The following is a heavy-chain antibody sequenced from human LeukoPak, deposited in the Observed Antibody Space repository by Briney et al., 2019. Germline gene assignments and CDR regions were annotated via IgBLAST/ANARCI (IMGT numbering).Heavy chain of an antibody. V-gene: IGHV3-64*01. CDR1: GFTFSSYA. CDR3: ARDPSLYGSGSYFDY. Sequence: PGGSLRLSCAASGFTFSSYAMHWVRQAPGKGLEYVSAISSNGGSTYYANSVKGRFTISRDNSKNTLYLQMGSLRAEDMAVYYCARDPSLYGSGSYFDYWGQGTLVTVS. CDR2: ISSNGGST. D-gene: IGHD3-10*01. J-gene: IGHJ4*02.